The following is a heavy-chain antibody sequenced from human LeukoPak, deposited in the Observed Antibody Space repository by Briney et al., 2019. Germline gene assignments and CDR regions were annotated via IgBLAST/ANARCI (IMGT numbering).Heavy chain of an antibody. D-gene: IGHD3-22*01. Sequence: GESLQISCKGSGYRFTSSWIGWVRQMPGKGLEWMGIIYPGDSDTRYSPSFQGQVTISADQSISTAYLQWSSLQASDTAMYYCARQYYDSSGYIPYFDYWGQGTLVTVSS. CDR1: GYRFTSSW. V-gene: IGHV5-51*01. CDR2: IYPGDSDT. J-gene: IGHJ4*02. CDR3: ARQYYDSSGYIPYFDY.